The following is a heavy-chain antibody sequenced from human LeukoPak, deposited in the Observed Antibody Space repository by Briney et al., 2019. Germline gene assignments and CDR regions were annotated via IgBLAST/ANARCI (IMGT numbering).Heavy chain of an antibody. V-gene: IGHV1-2*02. CDR3: ARDVFAGYSTHHKFDP. D-gene: IGHD1-26*01. CDR1: GYIFTGYY. J-gene: IGHJ5*02. CDR2: MNPNSGGT. Sequence: ASVKVSCKASGYIFTGYYIHWVRQAPGQGLEWMGWMNPNSGGTDYAQKFQGRVTMTRDTSISTAYMELSRLRSDDTAVYYCARDVFAGYSTHHKFDPWGQGTLVTVSS.